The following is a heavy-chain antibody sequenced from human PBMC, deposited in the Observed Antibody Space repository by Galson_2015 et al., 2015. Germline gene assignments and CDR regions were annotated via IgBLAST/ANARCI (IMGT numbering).Heavy chain of an antibody. CDR2: ISSSGSSI. CDR3: AIYFYANLAY. J-gene: IGHJ4*02. Sequence: SLRLSCAASGFTVSDYYMSWIRQAPGKGLEWVSCISSSGSSIYYADSVKGRFTISRDNAKNSLYLQMNSLRAEDTAVYYCAIYFYANLAYWGQGTLVTVSS. V-gene: IGHV3-11*04. CDR1: GFTVSDYY. D-gene: IGHD5/OR15-5a*01.